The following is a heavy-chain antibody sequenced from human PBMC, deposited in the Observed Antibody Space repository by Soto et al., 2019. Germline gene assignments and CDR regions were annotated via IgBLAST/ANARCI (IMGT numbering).Heavy chain of an antibody. D-gene: IGHD5-18*01. CDR3: ARAHGYGDYFDY. CDR1: GFTFSSYA. J-gene: IGHJ4*02. CDR2: ISYDGSNK. Sequence: QVQLVESGGGVVQPGRSLRLSCAASGFTFSSYAMHWVRQAPGKGLEWVAVISYDGSNKYYADYVKGRFTISRDNSKNTLYLQMNSLRAEDTAVYYCARAHGYGDYFDYWGQGTLVTVSS. V-gene: IGHV3-30-3*01.